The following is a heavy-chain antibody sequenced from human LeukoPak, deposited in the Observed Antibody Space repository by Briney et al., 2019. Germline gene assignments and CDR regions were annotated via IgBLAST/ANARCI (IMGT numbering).Heavy chain of an antibody. J-gene: IGHJ1*01. Sequence: PGGSLRLSCAASGFTFSSYSMNWVRQAPGKGLEWVSSICGSSSYIYYADSVKGRFTISRDNSKNTLYLQMNSLRAEDTAVYYCAREYSSSWYLESAEYFQHWGQGTLVTVSS. V-gene: IGHV3-21*01. CDR1: GFTFSSYS. CDR3: AREYSSSWYLESAEYFQH. CDR2: ICGSSSYI. D-gene: IGHD6-13*01.